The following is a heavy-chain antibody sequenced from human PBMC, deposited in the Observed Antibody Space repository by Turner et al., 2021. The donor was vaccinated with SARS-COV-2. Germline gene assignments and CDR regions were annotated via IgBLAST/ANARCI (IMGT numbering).Heavy chain of an antibody. V-gene: IGHV4-59*01. D-gene: IGHD5-12*01. J-gene: IGHJ4*02. CDR2: IYYSGST. Sequence: QVQMQESGPGLVKPSETLSLTCTVSGGSISSYYWSWIRQPPGKGLEWMGYIYYSGSTNYNPSLKSRVTISIDTSKNQFSLKLSSVTAADTAVYYCARTDGYNYDYWGQGTLVTVSS. CDR3: ARTDGYNYDY. CDR1: GGSISSYY.